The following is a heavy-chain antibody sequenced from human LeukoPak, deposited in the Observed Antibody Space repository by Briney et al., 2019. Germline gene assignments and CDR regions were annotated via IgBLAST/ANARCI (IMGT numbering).Heavy chain of an antibody. CDR3: ARKDYGGNWFDP. D-gene: IGHD4-23*01. CDR1: GGSISSSSYY. CDR2: IYTSGSA. V-gene: IGHV4-61*05. J-gene: IGHJ5*02. Sequence: SETLSLTCTVSGGSISSSSYYWGWIRQPPGKGLEWIGYIYTSGSANYNPSPKSRVTISVDTSKNQFSLKLSSVTAADTAVYYCARKDYGGNWFDPWGQGTLVTVSS.